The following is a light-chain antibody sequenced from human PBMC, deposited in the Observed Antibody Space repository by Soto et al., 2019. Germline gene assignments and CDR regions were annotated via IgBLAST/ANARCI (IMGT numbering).Light chain of an antibody. J-gene: IGLJ3*02. CDR1: SSDVGGYNY. Sequence: QSALTQPASVSGSPGQSITISCTGTSSDVGGYNYVSWYQQHPGKAPKLMIYEVSNRPSGVSNRFSGSKSGNTASLTISGLQAEDEADYYCSSYTSSSTPSFWVFGGGTKLTVL. V-gene: IGLV2-14*01. CDR3: SSYTSSSTPSFWV. CDR2: EVS.